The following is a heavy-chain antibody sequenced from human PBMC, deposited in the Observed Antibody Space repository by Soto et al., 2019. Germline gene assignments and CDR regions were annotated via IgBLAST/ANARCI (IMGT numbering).Heavy chain of an antibody. Sequence: QVQLVESGGGVVQPGRSLRLSCAASGFTFSSYAMHWVRQAPGKGLEWVAVISYDGSNKYYADSVKGRFTISRDNFKNTVXLQMNSLRAEDTAVYYCARDKSPYSSGWHNRHFDYWGQGTLVTVSS. V-gene: IGHV3-30-3*01. CDR1: GFTFSSYA. D-gene: IGHD6-19*01. CDR3: ARDKSPYSSGWHNRHFDY. CDR2: ISYDGSNK. J-gene: IGHJ4*02.